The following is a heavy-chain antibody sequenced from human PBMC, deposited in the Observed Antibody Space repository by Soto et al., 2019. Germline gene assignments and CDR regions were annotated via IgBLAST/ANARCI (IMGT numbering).Heavy chain of an antibody. CDR1: GFGFTFSTSA. CDR2: FRESGGTT. J-gene: IGHJ4*02. D-gene: IGHD6-19*01. V-gene: IGHV3-23*01. CDR3: AKPRSTWAGCLSPRDY. Sequence: PGGSLRLSCAASGFGFTFSTSAMSWVRQAPGKGLEWVSTFRESGGTTHYANSVKGRFTISRDTFTNMLYLQMNSLRAEDTAIYYCAKPRSTWAGCLSPRDYWGQGALVTVSS.